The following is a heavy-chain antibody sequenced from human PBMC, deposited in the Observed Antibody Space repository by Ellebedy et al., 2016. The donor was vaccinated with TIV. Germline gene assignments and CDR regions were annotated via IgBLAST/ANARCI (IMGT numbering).Heavy chain of an antibody. CDR1: GFTFSSYA. CDR2: ISYDGSNK. J-gene: IGHJ4*02. CDR3: ARGGSGYYYADLDY. V-gene: IGHV3-30-3*01. Sequence: GESLKISCAASGFTFSSYAMHWVRQAPGKGLEWVAVISYDGSNKYYADSVKGRFTISRDNSKNTLYLQMNSLRAEDTAVYYCARGGSGYYYADLDYWGQGTLVTVSS. D-gene: IGHD3-22*01.